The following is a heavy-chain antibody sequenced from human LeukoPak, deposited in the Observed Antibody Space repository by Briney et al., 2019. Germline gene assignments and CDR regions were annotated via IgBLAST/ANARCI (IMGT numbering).Heavy chain of an antibody. CDR2: ISYDGSNK. D-gene: IGHD3-9*01. CDR1: GFTFSSYA. J-gene: IGHJ4*02. V-gene: IGHV3-30*04. CDR3: ARDLGYDILTGYRGMGDY. Sequence: QPGGSLRLSCAASGFTFSSYAMHWVRQAPGKGLEWVAVISYDGSNKYYADSVKGRFTISRDNSKNTLYLQMNSLRAEDTAVYYCARDLGYDILTGYRGMGDYWGQGTLVTVSS.